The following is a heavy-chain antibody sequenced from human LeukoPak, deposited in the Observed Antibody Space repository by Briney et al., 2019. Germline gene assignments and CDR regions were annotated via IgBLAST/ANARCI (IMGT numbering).Heavy chain of an antibody. CDR3: ARHSSGQYSTSFYPRELDS. Sequence: PSETLSLTCTVSGGSISSSSYYWGWIRQPPGKGLEWIGSIYYSGSTYYNPSLKSRVTISVDTSKNQFSLKLSSVTAADTAIYYCARHSSGQYSTSFYPRELDSWGQGTRVTVSS. CDR2: IYYSGST. V-gene: IGHV4-39*01. D-gene: IGHD6-13*01. CDR1: GGSISSSSYY. J-gene: IGHJ4*02.